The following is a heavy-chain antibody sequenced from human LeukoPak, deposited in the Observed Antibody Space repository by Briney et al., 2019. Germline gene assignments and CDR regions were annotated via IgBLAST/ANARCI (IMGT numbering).Heavy chain of an antibody. CDR3: AREVGSSSLTFDY. CDR2: IWPSYSET. J-gene: IGHJ4*02. V-gene: IGHV5-51*01. D-gene: IGHD2-2*01. CDR1: GFTFSNYR. Sequence: GESLKISCKGSGFTFSNYRIGWVRQMPGKGLEWMGVIWPSYSETRYSPSFQGQVTISADKSITTAYLQWSSLKASDTAMYYCAREVGSSSLTFDYWGQGTLVTVPS.